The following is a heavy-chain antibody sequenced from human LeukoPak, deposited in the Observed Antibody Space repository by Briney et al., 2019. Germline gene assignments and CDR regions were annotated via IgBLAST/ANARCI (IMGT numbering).Heavy chain of an antibody. V-gene: IGHV3-30-3*01. CDR2: ISYDGSSK. CDR3: ARALGYCSGGSCYHHNWFDP. J-gene: IGHJ5*02. CDR1: GFTFSSYA. D-gene: IGHD2-15*01. Sequence: GGSLRLSCAASGFTFSSYAKHWVRQAPGKGLEWVAVISYDGSSKYYADSVKGRFTISRDNSKNTLYLQMSSLRAEDTAVYYCARALGYCSGGSCYHHNWFDPWGQGTLVTVSS.